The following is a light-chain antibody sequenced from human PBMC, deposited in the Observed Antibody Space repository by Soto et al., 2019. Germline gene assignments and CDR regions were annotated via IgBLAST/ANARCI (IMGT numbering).Light chain of an antibody. Sequence: EIVLTQSPATLSLSPGEGATLSCRASQSVSRYLAWYQQKPGQAPRLLIYDTSKRAIGIPARFSGSASGTDFTLPISRLESEDFAVYYCQQRTNLPRFTVGPGTKVDIK. CDR2: DTS. CDR1: QSVSRY. J-gene: IGKJ3*01. V-gene: IGKV3-11*01. CDR3: QQRTNLPRFT.